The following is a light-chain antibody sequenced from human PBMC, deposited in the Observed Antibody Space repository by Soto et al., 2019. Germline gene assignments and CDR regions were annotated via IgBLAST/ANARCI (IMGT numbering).Light chain of an antibody. J-gene: IGKJ4*01. V-gene: IGKV3D-15*01. CDR2: GAS. Sequence: EIVMTQSPATLSVSPGERATLSCRASQSVSTNLAWYQQRPGQAPRLLISGASSRATGIPDRFSGSGSGTEFTLTISSLQSEDFAVYYCQQYNNWPRSFGGGTKVDI. CDR1: QSVSTN. CDR3: QQYNNWPRS.